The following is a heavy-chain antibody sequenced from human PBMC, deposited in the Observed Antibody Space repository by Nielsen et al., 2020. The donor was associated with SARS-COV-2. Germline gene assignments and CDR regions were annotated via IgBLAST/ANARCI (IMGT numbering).Heavy chain of an antibody. J-gene: IGHJ6*02. V-gene: IGHV1-2*04. Sequence: ASVKVSCKASGYTFTGYYMHWVRQAPGQGLEWMGWINPNSGGTNYAQKFQGWVTMTRDTSISTAYMELSRLRSDDTAVYYCARVVVAGYGMDVWGRGTTVTVSS. CDR1: GYTFTGYY. D-gene: IGHD2-15*01. CDR2: INPNSGGT. CDR3: ARVVVAGYGMDV.